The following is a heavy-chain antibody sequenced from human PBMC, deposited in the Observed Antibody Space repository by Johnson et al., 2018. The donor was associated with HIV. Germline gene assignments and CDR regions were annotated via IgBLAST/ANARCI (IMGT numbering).Heavy chain of an antibody. CDR1: GFTVSSNY. Sequence: VQLVESGGGLVQPGGSLRLSCAASGFTVSSNYMSWVRQAPGKGLEWVSYISSSGSTIYYADSVKGRFTISRDNAKNSLYLQMNSLRAEDTAVYYCVWYCSGGCSSAFDIWGQGTMVTVSS. D-gene: IGHD2-15*01. CDR2: ISSSGSTI. CDR3: VWYCSGGCSSAFDI. V-gene: IGHV3-11*04. J-gene: IGHJ3*02.